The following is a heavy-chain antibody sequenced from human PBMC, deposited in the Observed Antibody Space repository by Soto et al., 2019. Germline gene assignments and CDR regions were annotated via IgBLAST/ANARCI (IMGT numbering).Heavy chain of an antibody. CDR1: GFSFSGSA. Sequence: PGGALRLFCSTSGFSFSGSAMHWVRQASGKGLEWVGRTRSKANSYATAYAASVKGRFTIYRDDAKNTAYLQMTSLKTEDTAVYYCTRWLHVWGQGTLVTVSS. J-gene: IGHJ4*02. CDR2: TRSKANSYAT. CDR3: TRWLHV. D-gene: IGHD5-12*01. V-gene: IGHV3-73*01.